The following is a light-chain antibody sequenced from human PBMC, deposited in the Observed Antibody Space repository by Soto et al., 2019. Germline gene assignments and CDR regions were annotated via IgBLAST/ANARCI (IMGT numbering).Light chain of an antibody. CDR2: GAS. CDR1: QSVSSN. J-gene: IGKJ5*01. Sequence: EIVMTHSPPTLSLSPGERATLSCRASQSVSSNVAWYQQKPGQAPRLLIYGASTRATGIPARFSGSGSGTEFTLTISSLQSEDFAVYYCQQYNNWPHITFGQGTRLEI. CDR3: QQYNNWPHIT. V-gene: IGKV3-15*01.